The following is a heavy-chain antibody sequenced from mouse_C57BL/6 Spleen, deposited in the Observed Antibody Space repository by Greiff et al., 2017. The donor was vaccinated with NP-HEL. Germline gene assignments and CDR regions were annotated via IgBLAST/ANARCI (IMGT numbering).Heavy chain of an antibody. CDR2: ISSGSSTI. CDR1: GFTFSDYG. CDR3: ARLAIVTTGFDY. J-gene: IGHJ2*01. V-gene: IGHV5-17*01. Sequence: EVKLVESGGGLVKPGGSLKLSCAASGFTFSDYGMHWVRQAPEKGLEWVAYISSGSSTIYYADTVKGRFTISRDNAKNNLILQMTSLRSEDTAMYYCARLAIVTTGFDYWGHGTTLTVSS. D-gene: IGHD2-12*01.